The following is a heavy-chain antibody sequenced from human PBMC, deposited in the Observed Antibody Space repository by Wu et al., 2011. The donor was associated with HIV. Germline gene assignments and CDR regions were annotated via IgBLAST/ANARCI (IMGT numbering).Heavy chain of an antibody. CDR1: GYTFTTYY. V-gene: IGHV1-46*01. Sequence: QVQLVQSGAEVKKPGASVKVSCKASGYTFTTYYMHWVRQAPRQGLAWMGMIDPNGGSTSYAQKFQGRITMTRDTSTSTVYMELSSLRSEDTAVYYCARWDRSSSWYKGYFDYWGQGTLVTVSS. CDR3: ARWDRSSSWYKGYFDY. CDR2: IDPNGGST. D-gene: IGHD6-13*01. J-gene: IGHJ4*02.